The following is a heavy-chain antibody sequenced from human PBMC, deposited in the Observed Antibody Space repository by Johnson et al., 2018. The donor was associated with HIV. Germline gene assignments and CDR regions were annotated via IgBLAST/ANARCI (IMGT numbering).Heavy chain of an antibody. CDR1: TFTFSDHY. V-gene: IGHV3-11*04. D-gene: IGHD1-1*01. CDR3: ARGGGWKGSFDI. CDR2: ISGSGDTI. J-gene: IGHJ3*02. Sequence: QVQLVESGGGLVKPGGSLRLSCAVSTFTFSDHYMSWIRQAPEKGLEWVSYISGSGDTIYYADSVKGRFTISRDSAKNSLYLQMNSLGDEDTAVYFCARGGGWKGSFDIWGQGTMVTVSS.